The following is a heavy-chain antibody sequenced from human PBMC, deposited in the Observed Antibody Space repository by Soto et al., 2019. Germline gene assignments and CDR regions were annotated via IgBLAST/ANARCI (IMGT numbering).Heavy chain of an antibody. D-gene: IGHD2-21*01. CDR2: LLPFLRTP. CDR3: TRDGENQMFLSPLAD. CDR1: GGTFSKFA. V-gene: IGHV1-69*01. Sequence: QVQFVRSGAVVKRPGSSVTVSCNTSGGTFSKFAFSWVRQAPGQGLEWLGGLLPFLRTPSYAQPFRGRVTIIADESTNSVFLELSSLTPDDTAIYFCTRDGENQMFLSPLADWGQGTLLTVSS. J-gene: IGHJ4*02.